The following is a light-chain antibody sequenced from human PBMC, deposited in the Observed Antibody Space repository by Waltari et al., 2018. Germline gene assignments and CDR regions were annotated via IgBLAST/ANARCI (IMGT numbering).Light chain of an antibody. V-gene: IGKV3-20*01. CDR2: GAS. Sequence: IVLTQSPGTLSLSPGERATSSCRPSQSVSRSLAWYQQKPGQAPKHLIYGASTRATGISAGFTCSGSGTDFSLTISSLEPEDFAIYFCQHYVRLPATFGQGTKVEIK. J-gene: IGKJ1*01. CDR3: QHYVRLPAT. CDR1: QSVSRS.